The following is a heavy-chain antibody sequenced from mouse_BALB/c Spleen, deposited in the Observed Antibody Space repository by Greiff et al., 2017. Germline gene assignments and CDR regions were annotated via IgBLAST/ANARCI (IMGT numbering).Heavy chain of an antibody. D-gene: IGHD2-4*01. CDR3: ARWRSTMILAY. Sequence: VQLQQSGAELMKPGASVKISCKATGYTFSSYWIEWVKQRPGHGLEWIGEILPGSGSTNYNEKFKGKATFTADTSSNTAYMQLSSLTSEDSAVYYCARWRSTMILAYWGQGTLVTVSA. V-gene: IGHV1-9*01. J-gene: IGHJ3*01. CDR1: GYTFSSYW. CDR2: ILPGSGST.